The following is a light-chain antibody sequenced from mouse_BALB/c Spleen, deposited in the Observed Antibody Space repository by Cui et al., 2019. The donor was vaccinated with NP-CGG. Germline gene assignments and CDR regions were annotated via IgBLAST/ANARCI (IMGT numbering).Light chain of an antibody. Sequence: QAVVSQESALTPSPGETVTLTCRSSTGAVITGNYANWVQEKPDHLFTGLIGGTNNRAPGVPARFSGSLIGDKAALTITGAQTEDEAIYFCALWYSNHWVFGGGTKLTVL. CDR1: TGAVITGNY. CDR2: GTN. CDR3: ALWYSNHWV. V-gene: IGLV1*01. J-gene: IGLJ1*01.